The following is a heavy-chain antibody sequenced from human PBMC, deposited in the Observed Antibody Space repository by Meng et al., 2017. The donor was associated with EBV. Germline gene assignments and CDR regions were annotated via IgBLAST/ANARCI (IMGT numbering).Heavy chain of an antibody. CDR1: GENFNNFG. CDR2: ITPVFGIA. CDR3: VRDLWLRIGECV. D-gene: IGHD5-12*01. J-gene: IGHJ4*02. V-gene: IGHV1-69*17. Sequence: VQLVQPGAGVEKAGSSVKVSCKGSGENFNNFGISWVRQAPGQGLEWMGDITPVFGIANYAESFQGRVTISADTSTRTAYMDLSSLRSDDTAVYYCVRDLWLRIGECVWGQGTLVTVSS.